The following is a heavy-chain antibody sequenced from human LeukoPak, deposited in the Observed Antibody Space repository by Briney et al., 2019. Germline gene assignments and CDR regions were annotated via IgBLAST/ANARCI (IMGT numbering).Heavy chain of an antibody. Sequence: PGGSLRLSCAASGFTFSSYSMNWVRQAPGKGLEWVSSISSSSSYIYYADSVKGRFTISRDNAKNSLYLQMNSQRAEDTAVCYCARDTLRTAGAFDIWGQGTMVTVSS. J-gene: IGHJ3*02. V-gene: IGHV3-21*01. CDR2: ISSSSSYI. CDR3: ARDTLRTAGAFDI. D-gene: IGHD6-13*01. CDR1: GFTFSSYS.